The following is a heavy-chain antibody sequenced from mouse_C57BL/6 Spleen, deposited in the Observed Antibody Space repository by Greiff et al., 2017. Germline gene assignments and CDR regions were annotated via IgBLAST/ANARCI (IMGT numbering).Heavy chain of an antibody. Sequence: QVQLQQSGAELARPGASVKLSCKASGYTFTSYGISWVKQRTGQGLEWIGEIYPRSGNTYYNEKFKGKATLTADKSSSTAYMELRSLTSEDSAVYFCARRVGDYDASNAMDYWGQGTSVTVSS. CDR2: IYPRSGNT. J-gene: IGHJ4*01. D-gene: IGHD2-4*01. V-gene: IGHV1-81*01. CDR3: ARRVGDYDASNAMDY. CDR1: GYTFTSYG.